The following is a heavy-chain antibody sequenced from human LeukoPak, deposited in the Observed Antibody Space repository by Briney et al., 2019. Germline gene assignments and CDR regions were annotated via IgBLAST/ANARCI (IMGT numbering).Heavy chain of an antibody. J-gene: IGHJ4*02. CDR2: ISRNSDST. D-gene: IGHD1-26*01. Sequence: NPGGSLRLSCAASGFPFDDKAMHWVRQAPGKGLEWVAGISRNSDSTGYADSVKGRFTISRDNAKNSLYLQMNSLRAEDMALYYCVKDIGSGSYRYGGYFDYWGQGTLVTVFS. V-gene: IGHV3-9*03. CDR1: GFPFDDKA. CDR3: VKDIGSGSYRYGGYFDY.